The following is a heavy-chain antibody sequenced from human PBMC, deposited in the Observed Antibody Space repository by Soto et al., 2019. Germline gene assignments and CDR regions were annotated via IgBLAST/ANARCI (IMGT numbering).Heavy chain of an antibody. V-gene: IGHV1-2*04. J-gene: IGHJ6*02. D-gene: IGHD3-9*01. CDR2: INPNSGGT. CDR1: GYTFTGYY. CDR3: ARGSYYDILTGHYNVRGYYGKDV. Sequence: ASVKVSCKASGYTFTGYYMHWVRQAPGQGLEWMGWINPNSGGTNYAQKFQGWVTMTRDTSISTAYMELSRLRSDDTAVYYCARGSYYDILTGHYNVRGYYGKDVWGQGTTVTVSS.